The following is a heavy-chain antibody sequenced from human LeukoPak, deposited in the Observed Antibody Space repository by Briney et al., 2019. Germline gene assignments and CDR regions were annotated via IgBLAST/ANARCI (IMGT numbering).Heavy chain of an antibody. J-gene: IGHJ3*02. V-gene: IGHV1-18*01. Sequence: SVKVSCKAFCYTFTSYGISWVRQAPGQGLEWMGWISAYTGNTNYAKKLQGRVTMTTDTSTSTAYMELRSLRSDEPAVYYCARDHTISNAYGVDACDIWGQETMVTVSS. CDR2: ISAYTGNT. CDR3: ARDHTISNAYGVDACDI. CDR1: CYTFTSYG. D-gene: IGHD2-21*01.